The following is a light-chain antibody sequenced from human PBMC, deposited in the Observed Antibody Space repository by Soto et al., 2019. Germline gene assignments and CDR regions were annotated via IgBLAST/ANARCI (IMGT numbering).Light chain of an antibody. Sequence: EIVMTQSPATLSVSPGERVTLSCRASQNVNTNLASYQQKPGQATRLLIYVALTRATGIPVRFSGSGYGTEFTLTINSLKSEDFGVYYCQQYKNWPPWTYGQGTKVEIK. CDR3: QQYKNWPPWT. J-gene: IGKJ1*01. CDR2: VAL. V-gene: IGKV3-15*01. CDR1: QNVNTN.